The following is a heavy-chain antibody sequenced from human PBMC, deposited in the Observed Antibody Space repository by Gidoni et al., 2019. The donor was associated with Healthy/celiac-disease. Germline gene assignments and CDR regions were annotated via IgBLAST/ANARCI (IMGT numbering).Heavy chain of an antibody. J-gene: IGHJ4*02. D-gene: IGHD3-16*01. CDR2: IKQDGSEK. CDR1: GFTFSSYW. CDR3: ARAGFGGVTTLRY. V-gene: IGHV3-7*01. Sequence: EVQLVESGGGLVQPGGSLRLSCAASGFTFSSYWMSWVRQAPGKGLEWVANIKQDGSEKYYVDSVKGRFTISRDNAKNSLYLQMNSLRAEDTAVYYCARAGFGGVTTLRYWGQGTLVTVSS.